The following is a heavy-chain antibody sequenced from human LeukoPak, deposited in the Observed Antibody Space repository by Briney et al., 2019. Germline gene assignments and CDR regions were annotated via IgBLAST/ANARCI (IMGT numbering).Heavy chain of an antibody. CDR1: GYTFTTYG. Sequence: ALVRLSCKTSGYTFTTYGVSWVRQAPGQGLEWMGWVSGYTGNTNYAERFQGRVTVTTDTSTSTVYMELTSLRSDDTAVYYCARGEVSASLYYFDFWGQGTLVTVS. V-gene: IGHV1-18*01. CDR2: VSGYTGNT. D-gene: IGHD2-2*01. J-gene: IGHJ4*02. CDR3: ARGEVSASLYYFDF.